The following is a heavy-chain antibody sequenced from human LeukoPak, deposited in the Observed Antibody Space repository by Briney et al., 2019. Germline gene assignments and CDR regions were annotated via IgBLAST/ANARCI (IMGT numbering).Heavy chain of an antibody. V-gene: IGHV3-48*03. D-gene: IGHD3-10*02. Sequence: GGSLRLSCAASGFTCSRYWMSWVRQAPGKGLEWVSYISSSGSTIYYADSVKGRFTISRDNAKNSLYLQMNSLRAEDTAVYYCAELGITMIGGVWGKGTTVTISS. CDR3: AELGITMIGGV. CDR1: GFTCSRYW. CDR2: ISSSGSTI. J-gene: IGHJ6*04.